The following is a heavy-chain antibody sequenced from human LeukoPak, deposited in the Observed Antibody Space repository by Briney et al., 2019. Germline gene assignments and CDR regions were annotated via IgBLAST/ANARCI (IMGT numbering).Heavy chain of an antibody. Sequence: SETLSLTCTVPGGSISSSSYYWGWIRQPLGKGLEWIGSIYYSGITYYNPSLKSRITISVDTSKNQFSLKLSSVTAADTAVYYCARFVLLGARFGELLWDAFDIWGQGTMVTVSS. D-gene: IGHD3-10*02. CDR1: GGSISSSSYY. J-gene: IGHJ3*02. V-gene: IGHV4-39*07. CDR3: ARFVLLGARFGELLWDAFDI. CDR2: IYYSGIT.